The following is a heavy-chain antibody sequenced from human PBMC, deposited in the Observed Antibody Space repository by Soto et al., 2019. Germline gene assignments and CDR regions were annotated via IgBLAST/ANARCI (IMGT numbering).Heavy chain of an antibody. CDR1: GYAFTGYY. CDR2: INPNSGGT. V-gene: IGHV1-2*04. Sequence: ASVKVSRKASGYAFTGYYMHWGIKAPGQGLEWMGWINPNSGGTNYAQKFQGWVTMTRDTSISTAYMELSRLRSDDTAVYYCARGEGLRRELLQPSGEYYYYYGMDVWGQGTTVTVSS. J-gene: IGHJ6*02. CDR3: ARGEGLRRELLQPSGEYYYYYGMDV. D-gene: IGHD1-26*01.